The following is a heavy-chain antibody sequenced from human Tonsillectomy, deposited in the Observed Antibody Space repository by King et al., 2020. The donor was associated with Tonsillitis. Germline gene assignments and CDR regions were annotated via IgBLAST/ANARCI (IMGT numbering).Heavy chain of an antibody. CDR2: IRYDGSNK. CDR1: GFTFSVYG. V-gene: IGHV3-30*02. J-gene: IGHJ6*04. CDR3: AKNPRYYSSYVMDV. Sequence: VQLVESGGGVVQPGGSLRLSCAASGFTFSVYGMHWVRQAPGKGLEWVACIRYDGSNKYYADSVKGRFTISRDNSKDTLYLQMNSLRAEDTAVYYCAKNPRYYSSYVMDVGGKGTTVPVSS.